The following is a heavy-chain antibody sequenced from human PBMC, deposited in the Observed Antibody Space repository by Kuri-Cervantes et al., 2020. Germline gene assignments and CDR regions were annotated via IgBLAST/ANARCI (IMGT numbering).Heavy chain of an antibody. J-gene: IGHJ6*03. CDR3: ARDAQYYGSGSYPHYYMDV. Sequence: GSLRLSCTVPGGSVSSGSYYWSWIRQPPGKGLEWIGYIYYSGSTNYNPSLKSRVTISVDTSKNQFSLKLSSVTAADTAVYYCARDAQYYGSGSYPHYYMDVWGKGTTVTVSS. D-gene: IGHD3-10*01. V-gene: IGHV4-61*01. CDR2: IYYSGST. CDR1: GGSVSSGSYY.